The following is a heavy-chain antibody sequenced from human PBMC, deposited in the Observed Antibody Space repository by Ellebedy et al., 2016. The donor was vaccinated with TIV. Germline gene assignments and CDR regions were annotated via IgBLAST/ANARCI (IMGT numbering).Heavy chain of an antibody. Sequence: SETLSLTCTVSGGSITRSSSYWGWIRQPPGKGLAWIGSIYYSGTTDYNPSLESRVTISADTSKNQFSLRLSSVTAADTAVYYCARWFGELLYVRWFDPWGQGTLVTVSS. CDR1: GGSITRSSSY. CDR2: IYYSGTT. CDR3: ARWFGELLYVRWFDP. D-gene: IGHD3-10*01. V-gene: IGHV4-39*01. J-gene: IGHJ5*02.